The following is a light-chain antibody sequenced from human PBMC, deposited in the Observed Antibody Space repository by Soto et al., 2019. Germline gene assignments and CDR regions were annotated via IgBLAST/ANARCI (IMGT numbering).Light chain of an antibody. V-gene: IGLV1-44*01. CDR1: SSNIGNNP. J-gene: IGLJ3*02. Sequence: QAVVTQPPSASGTPGQRVTISCSGSSSNIGNNPVNWYQQLPGTAPKLLIYSNSQRPSGVPDRFSGSKSGTSASLAISGLQSEDEADYYCAAWDDSLNGWVFGGGTKLTVL. CDR2: SNS. CDR3: AAWDDSLNGWV.